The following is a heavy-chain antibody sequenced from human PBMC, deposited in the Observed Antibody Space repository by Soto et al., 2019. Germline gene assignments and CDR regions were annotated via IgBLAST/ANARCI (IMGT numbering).Heavy chain of an antibody. CDR2: IYYSGST. CDR3: ARVGGFGATTIDY. D-gene: IGHD3-10*01. V-gene: IGHV4-30-4*01. Sequence: QVQLQESGPGLVKPSQTLSLTCTVSGGSISSGDYYWSWIRQPPGKGLEWIGYIYYSGSTYYNPALNSRVTISVDPAKNQFSLKLSSVTAADTAVYYCARVGGFGATTIDYWGQGTLVTVSS. CDR1: GGSISSGDYY. J-gene: IGHJ4*02.